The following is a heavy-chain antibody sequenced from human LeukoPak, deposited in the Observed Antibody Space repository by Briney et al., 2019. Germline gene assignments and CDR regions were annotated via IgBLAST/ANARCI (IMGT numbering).Heavy chain of an antibody. V-gene: IGHV1-2*02. CDR1: GYTFTGYY. D-gene: IGHD6-19*01. J-gene: IGHJ4*02. CDR3: ARDSYNSGWFDFDY. Sequence: ASVKVSCKASGYTFTGYYMHWVRQAPGQGLEWMGWINPNSGGTNYAQKFQGRVTMTRDMSTTTVYMEVSSLRSDDTAVYYCARDSYNSGWFDFDYWGQGTLVTVSS. CDR2: INPNSGGT.